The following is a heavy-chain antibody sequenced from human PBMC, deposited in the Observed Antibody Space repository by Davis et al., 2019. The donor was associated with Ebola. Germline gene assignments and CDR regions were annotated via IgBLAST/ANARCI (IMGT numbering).Heavy chain of an antibody. J-gene: IGHJ6*02. D-gene: IGHD7-27*01. Sequence: MPSDTLSLTCTVPGGSIRSSSYYWGWIRQPPGKGLEWIGSIYYRGSTNYNPSLKSRVTISVDTSKNQFSLKLSSVTAADTAVYYCARVGNPYYYYGMDVWGQGTTVIVSS. CDR1: GGSIRSSSYY. CDR3: ARVGNPYYYYGMDV. CDR2: IYYRGST. V-gene: IGHV4-39*07.